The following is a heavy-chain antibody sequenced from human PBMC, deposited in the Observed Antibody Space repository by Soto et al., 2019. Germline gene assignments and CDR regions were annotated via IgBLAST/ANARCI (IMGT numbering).Heavy chain of an antibody. CDR1: GGSVIRGSYY. Sequence: QVQLQESGPGLVKPSETLSLTCTVSGGSVIRGSYYWSWIRQPAGKGLEWVGCISHTGSGDYDPSPKSRVTIPVHRSKRQFSLRLHSVSAADTAVYYCARAHSGYDPLGMDVWGQGTTVTVSS. D-gene: IGHD5-12*01. CDR3: ARAHSGYDPLGMDV. CDR2: ISHTGSG. J-gene: IGHJ6*02. V-gene: IGHV4-61*01.